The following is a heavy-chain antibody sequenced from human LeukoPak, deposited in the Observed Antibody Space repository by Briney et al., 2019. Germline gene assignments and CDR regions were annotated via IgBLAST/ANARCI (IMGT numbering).Heavy chain of an antibody. CDR2: IYYSGST. V-gene: IGHV4-59*01. Sequence: SETLSLTCTVSGGSISSYYWSWIRQPPGKGLEWIGYIYYSGSTNYNPSLKSRVTISVDTSKNQFSLKLSSVTAADTAVYYCASGDYYDSSGYYYYWGQGTLVTVSS. D-gene: IGHD3-22*01. CDR3: ASGDYYDSSGYYYY. CDR1: GGSISSYY. J-gene: IGHJ4*02.